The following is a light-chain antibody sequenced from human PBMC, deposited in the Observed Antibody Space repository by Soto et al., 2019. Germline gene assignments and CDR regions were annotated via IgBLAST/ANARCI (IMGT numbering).Light chain of an antibody. CDR2: DNS. CDR1: NIGSKS. J-gene: IGLJ1*01. CDR3: QVWDTNSDLYV. V-gene: IGLV3-21*02. Sequence: SYELTQPPSVSVAPGQTARITCGGKNIGSKSVHWYQQKPGQAPVLVASDNSDRPSGIPERFSGSNSGNTATLTISSVEAGDEADFYCQVWDTNSDLYVFGPGTKVTVL.